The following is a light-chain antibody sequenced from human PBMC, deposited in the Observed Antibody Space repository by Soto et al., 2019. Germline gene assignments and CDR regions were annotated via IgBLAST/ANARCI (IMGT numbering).Light chain of an antibody. CDR1: QSVSII. CDR2: GAT. J-gene: IGKJ1*01. V-gene: IGKV3-15*01. CDR3: QQYTDWTTT. Sequence: IVTTQSPDTLSVSPWERATLSCRASQSVSIILAWYQQKPGQAPRLLIHGATTRATGIPARFSVGGSGTDFTLTVTSLQYEDFGIYYCQQYTDWTTTFGQGTKVDIK.